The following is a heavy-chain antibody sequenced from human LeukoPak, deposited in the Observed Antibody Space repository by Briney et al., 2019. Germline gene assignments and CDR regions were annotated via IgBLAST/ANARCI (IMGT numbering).Heavy chain of an antibody. CDR1: GYTFTSYD. CDR2: MNPNSGNT. D-gene: IGHD5-12*01. CDR3: ARSGSLTDYMDV. V-gene: IGHV1-8*03. J-gene: IGHJ6*03. Sequence: ASVKVSCKASGYTFTSYDINWVRQATGQGLEWMGWMNPNSGNTGYAQKFQGRVTITRNTSISTAYMELSSLRSEDTAVYYCARSGSLTDYMDVWGKGTTVTVSS.